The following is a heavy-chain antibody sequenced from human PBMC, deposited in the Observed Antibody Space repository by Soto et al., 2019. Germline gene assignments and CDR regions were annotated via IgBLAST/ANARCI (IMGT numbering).Heavy chain of an antibody. Sequence: QVQLQESGPGLVKPSETLSLTCTVSGGSMISYYWGWIREPPGKGLEWIGYIYSSGTTNYNPSLTSRVTILVEPSKNQFSPKRSSMTAADTAVYYCARDSPLPRGYTYGYECYYGMDVWGQGTTVTVS. D-gene: IGHD5-18*01. J-gene: IGHJ6*02. V-gene: IGHV4-59*01. CDR1: GGSMISYY. CDR3: ARDSPLPRGYTYGYECYYGMDV. CDR2: IYSSGTT.